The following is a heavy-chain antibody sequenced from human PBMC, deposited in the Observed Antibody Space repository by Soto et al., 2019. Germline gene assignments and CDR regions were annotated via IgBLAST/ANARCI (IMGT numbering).Heavy chain of an antibody. CDR3: ARDLGGYNSPYFDY. V-gene: IGHV3-30*03. CDR2: ISYDGGTK. CDR1: GFSFSSYG. Sequence: QVQLVESGGGVVQPGRSLRLSCAASGFSFSSYGMHWVRQAPGKGLEWVAVISYDGGTKYYADSVTGRFTISRDSSRDTLDLQMDSLRPDDTALYYCARDLGGYNSPYFDYWGQGTLVTVSS. J-gene: IGHJ4*02. D-gene: IGHD5-12*01.